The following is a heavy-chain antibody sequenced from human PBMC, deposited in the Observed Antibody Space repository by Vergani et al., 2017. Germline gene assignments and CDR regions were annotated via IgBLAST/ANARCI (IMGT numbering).Heavy chain of an antibody. Sequence: QVQLVESGGGVVQPGTSLRLSCIVSGFALNRHEMYWVRQAPGKGLEWVVGISFDGTNEYYPDLVKGRFTISRDIAKNTLYLQVRSLRLEDTGVYHCVRGRGLCAGGRCYTEAWDYWGQGTPVTVSS. CDR2: ISFDGTNE. V-gene: IGHV3-30*03. CDR1: GFALNRHE. D-gene: IGHD2-2*02. J-gene: IGHJ4*02. CDR3: VRGRGLCAGGRCYTEAWDY.